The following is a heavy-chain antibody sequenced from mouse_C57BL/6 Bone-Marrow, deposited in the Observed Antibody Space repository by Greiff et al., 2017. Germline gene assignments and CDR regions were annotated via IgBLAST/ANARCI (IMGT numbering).Heavy chain of an antibody. CDR3: AAERWLPLSAMDY. Sequence: QVQLQQPGAELVKPGASVKLSCKASGYTFTSYWMHWVKQRPGQGLEWIGMIHPISGSTNYNEKFKSKATLTVDKSSSTAYMQLSSLTSEDSAVYYCAAERWLPLSAMDYWGQGTSVTVSS. CDR2: IHPISGST. J-gene: IGHJ4*01. V-gene: IGHV1-64*01. D-gene: IGHD2-3*01. CDR1: GYTFTSYW.